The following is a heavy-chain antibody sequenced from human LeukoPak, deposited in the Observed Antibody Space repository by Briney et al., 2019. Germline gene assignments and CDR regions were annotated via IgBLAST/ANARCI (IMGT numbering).Heavy chain of an antibody. Sequence: SETLSLTCTVSGGSISSCYWSWIRQPPGKGLEWIGYIYYSGSTNYNPSLKSRVTVSVDTSKNQFSLKLSSVTAADTAVYYCARQRKYQLLFGYYYYYMDVWGKGTTVTVSS. CDR1: GGSISSCY. CDR3: ARQRKYQLLFGYYYYYMDV. V-gene: IGHV4-59*01. CDR2: IYYSGST. D-gene: IGHD2-2*01. J-gene: IGHJ6*03.